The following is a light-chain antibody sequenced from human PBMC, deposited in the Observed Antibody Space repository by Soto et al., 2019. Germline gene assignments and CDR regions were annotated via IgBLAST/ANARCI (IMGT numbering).Light chain of an antibody. CDR2: DVS. J-gene: IGLJ1*01. V-gene: IGLV2-14*01. Sequence: QSVLTQPASVSGSPGQSITISCTGTCSDVGGYNYVSWYQQHPGKAPKLMIYDVSNRPSGVSNRFSGSKSGNTASLTISGLQAEDEADYYCSSYTSSSFYVFGTGTQLTVL. CDR1: CSDVGGYNY. CDR3: SSYTSSSFYV.